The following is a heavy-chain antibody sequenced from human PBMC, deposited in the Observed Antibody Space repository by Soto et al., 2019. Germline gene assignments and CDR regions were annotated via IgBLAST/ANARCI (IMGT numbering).Heavy chain of an antibody. J-gene: IGHJ3*02. CDR2: IIPIFGTA. D-gene: IGHD2-8*01. Sequence: VNVSCKASGGTFSSYAISWVRQAPGQGLEWMGGIIPIFGTANYAQKFQGRVTITADESTSTAYMELSSLRSEDTAVYYCARNGPDAFDIWGQGTMVTVSS. V-gene: IGHV1-69*13. CDR1: GGTFSSYA. CDR3: ARNGPDAFDI.